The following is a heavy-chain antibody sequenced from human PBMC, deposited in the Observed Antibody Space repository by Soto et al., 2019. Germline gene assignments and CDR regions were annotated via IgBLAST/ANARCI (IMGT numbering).Heavy chain of an antibody. CDR3: AHRRTVTLIDY. CDR1: GFSLSTSGMV. Sequence: SGPTLVNPTQTLTLTCTVSGFSLSTSGMVVGWICQPPGKAPEWLAFIYWNDDKRYNPSLRNRLTITKDTSRDQVVLTMTNMDPVDTATYYCAHRRTVTLIDYWGQGTLVTVS. J-gene: IGHJ4*02. CDR2: IYWNDDK. V-gene: IGHV2-5*01. D-gene: IGHD4-17*01.